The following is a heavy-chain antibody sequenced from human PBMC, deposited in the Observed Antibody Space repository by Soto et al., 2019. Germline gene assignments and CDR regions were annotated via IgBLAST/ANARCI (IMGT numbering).Heavy chain of an antibody. CDR2: LCHDGTIA. CDR1: GFSLSGHC. J-gene: IGHJ5*02. Sequence: GGSLRLSCAASGFSLSGHCLHWVRQAPGKGLVWLSRLCHDGTIAIYSDSVKGRFSISRDIAKNTLYLQMTSLRAEDAAIYYWGRTFRDGLLGLAPWGQGTLVTVSS. CDR3: GRTFRDGLLGLAP. V-gene: IGHV3-74*01. D-gene: IGHD3-16*01.